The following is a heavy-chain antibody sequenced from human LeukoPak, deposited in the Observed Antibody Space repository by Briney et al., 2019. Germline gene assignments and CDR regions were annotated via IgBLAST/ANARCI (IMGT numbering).Heavy chain of an antibody. J-gene: IGHJ4*02. CDR1: GFPFSSYS. CDR3: AKDVNAYCSGDCSDY. V-gene: IGHV3-48*01. D-gene: IGHD2-21*01. CDR2: ISSSSSTI. Sequence: GGSLRLSCAASGFPFSSYSMDWVRQAPGKGLGWVSYISSSSSTIYYADSVKGRFTISRDNSKNMVSLEMNSLRTEDTAVYYCAKDVNAYCSGDCSDYWGQGTLVTVSS.